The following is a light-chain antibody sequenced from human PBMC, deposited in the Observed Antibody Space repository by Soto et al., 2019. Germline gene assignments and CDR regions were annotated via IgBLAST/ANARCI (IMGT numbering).Light chain of an antibody. J-gene: IGLJ1*01. CDR3: ALFMGNGISV. CDR2: STS. V-gene: IGLV8-61*01. Sequence: QAVVTQESSFSVSPGGTVTLTCGLISGSVSTANNPNWYQKTPGQAPRTLIYSTSTRSSGVPDRFCGSILGNKAALTITGAQADDESDYYCALFMGNGISVFGTGTKLTVL. CDR1: SGSVSTANN.